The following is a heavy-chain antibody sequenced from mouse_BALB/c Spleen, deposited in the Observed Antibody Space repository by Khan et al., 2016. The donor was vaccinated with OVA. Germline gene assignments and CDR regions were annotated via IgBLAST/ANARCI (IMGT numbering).Heavy chain of an antibody. CDR3: ARVDYYGSSSFAY. D-gene: IGHD1-1*01. J-gene: IGHJ3*01. CDR1: GYSFTGYY. V-gene: IGHV1S34*01. CDR2: ISCYNGAT. Sequence: LVKTGASVKISCKASGYSFTGYYMHWVKQSHGKSLEWIGYISCYNGATSYNQKFKGKATFTVDPSSSTAYMQFNSLTSEDSAVYYCARVDYYGSSSFAYWGQGTLVTVSA.